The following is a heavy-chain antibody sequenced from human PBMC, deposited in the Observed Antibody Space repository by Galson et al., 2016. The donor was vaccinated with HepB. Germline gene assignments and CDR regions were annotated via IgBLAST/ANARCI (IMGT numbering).Heavy chain of an antibody. Sequence: WVRQVPGKGLEWVSAISGSGGITDYGDSVKGQFAISRDNSKNTMYLHMNSLRVGDTALYYCAKSLASVAGPSNAFDIWGQGTMVTVSS. J-gene: IGHJ3*02. D-gene: IGHD6-19*01. CDR2: ISGSGGIT. CDR3: AKSLASVAGPSNAFDI. V-gene: IGHV3-23*01.